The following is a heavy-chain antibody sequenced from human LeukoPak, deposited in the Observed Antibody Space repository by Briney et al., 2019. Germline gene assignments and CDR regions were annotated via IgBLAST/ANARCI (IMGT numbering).Heavy chain of an antibody. J-gene: IGHJ3*02. Sequence: SETLSLTCAVYGGSFSGYYWSWIRQPPGKGLEWIGEINHSGSTNYNPSLKSRVTISVDTSKNQFSLKLSSVTAADTAVYYCARVITMVRGNDDAFDIWGQGTMVTVSS. CDR2: INHSGST. CDR1: GGSFSGYY. CDR3: ARVITMVRGNDDAFDI. V-gene: IGHV4-34*01. D-gene: IGHD3-10*01.